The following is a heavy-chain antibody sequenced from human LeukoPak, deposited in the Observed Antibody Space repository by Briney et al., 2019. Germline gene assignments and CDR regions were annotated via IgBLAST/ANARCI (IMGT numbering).Heavy chain of an antibody. V-gene: IGHV4-59*01. J-gene: IGHJ2*01. CDR1: GGSISSYY. Sequence: PSETLSLTCTVSGGSISSYYWSWIRQPPGKGLEWIGYIYYSGSTNYNPSLKSRVTISVDTSKNQFSLKLSSVTAADTAVYYCARDYYGSGSYYNPPWYFDLWGRGTLVTVSS. CDR2: IYYSGST. CDR3: ARDYYGSGSYYNPPWYFDL. D-gene: IGHD3-10*01.